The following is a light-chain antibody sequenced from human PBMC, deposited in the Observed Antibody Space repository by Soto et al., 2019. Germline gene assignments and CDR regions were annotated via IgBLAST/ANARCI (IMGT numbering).Light chain of an antibody. CDR2: KAS. J-gene: IGKJ1*01. Sequence: DIQLTQSPSTLSASVGDRVTLTCRASQSISNRLAWYQQKPGEAPKLLIYKASTLKSGVPSRFSGSGSGTEFTLTISSLQPDDFATYYCQHYNSYSEAFGQGTKVDIK. CDR3: QHYNSYSEA. CDR1: QSISNR. V-gene: IGKV1-5*03.